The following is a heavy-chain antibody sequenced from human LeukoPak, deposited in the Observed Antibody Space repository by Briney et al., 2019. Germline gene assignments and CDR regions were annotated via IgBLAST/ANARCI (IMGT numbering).Heavy chain of an antibody. D-gene: IGHD4-17*01. V-gene: IGHV3-30-3*01. J-gene: IGHJ4*02. Sequence: HGGSLRLSCTASGFTFSSYAMHRVRQAPGKGLQWLALTSDDGSTKYYADSVKGRFTISRDNSQNTLFLQMNSLRAEETAMYYCARAPGGFHGDYSPIAYWGQGTLVTVSS. CDR3: ARAPGGFHGDYSPIAY. CDR2: TSDDGSTK. CDR1: GFTFSSYA.